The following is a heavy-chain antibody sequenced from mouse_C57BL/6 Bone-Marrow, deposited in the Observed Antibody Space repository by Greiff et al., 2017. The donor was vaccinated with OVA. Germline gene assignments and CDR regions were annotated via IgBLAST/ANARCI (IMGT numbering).Heavy chain of an antibody. V-gene: IGHV1-61*01. CDR2: IYPSDSET. CDR1: GYTFTSYW. Sequence: QVQLQQPGAELVRPGSSVKLSCKASGYTFTSYWMDWVKQRPGQGLEWIGNIYPSDSETHYNQKFKDKATLTVDKSSSTAYMQLSSLTSEDSAVYYCARGLRRGVGYWGQGTTLTVSS. D-gene: IGHD2-4*01. J-gene: IGHJ2*01. CDR3: ARGLRRGVGY.